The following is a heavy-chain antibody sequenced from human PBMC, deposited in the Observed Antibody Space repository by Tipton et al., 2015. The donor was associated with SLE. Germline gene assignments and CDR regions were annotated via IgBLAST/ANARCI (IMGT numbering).Heavy chain of an antibody. D-gene: IGHD1-26*01. V-gene: IGHV3-7*03. CDR2: IKQDGSEK. Sequence: GSLRLSCAASEFTFSSYWMTWVRQAPGKGLEWVANIKQDGSEKYYVDSVKGRFTISRDNAKNSLYLQMNSLRAEDTAVYYCARALIVGAKGGGIWFDYWGQGTLVTVSS. CDR1: EFTFSSYW. J-gene: IGHJ4*02. CDR3: ARALIVGAKGGGIWFDY.